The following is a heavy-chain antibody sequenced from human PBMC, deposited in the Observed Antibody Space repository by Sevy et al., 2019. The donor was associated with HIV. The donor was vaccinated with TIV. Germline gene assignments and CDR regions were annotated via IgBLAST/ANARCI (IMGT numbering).Heavy chain of an antibody. J-gene: IGHJ4*02. CDR2: ISSSSSYI. V-gene: IGHV3-21*01. Sequence: GGSLRLSCAASGFTFSSYSMNWVRQAPGKGLEWVSSISSSSSYIYYADSVKGRFTISRDNAKKSLYLQMNSLRAEDTAVYYCARGASPITVYYFDYWGQGTLVTVSS. D-gene: IGHD3-10*01. CDR3: ARGASPITVYYFDY. CDR1: GFTFSSYS.